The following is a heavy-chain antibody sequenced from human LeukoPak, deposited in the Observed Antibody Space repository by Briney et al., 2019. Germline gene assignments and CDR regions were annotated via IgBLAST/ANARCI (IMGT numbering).Heavy chain of an antibody. Sequence: PGGSLRLSCAASGFTFDDYAMHWVRQAPGKGLEWVSGISWNSGSIGYADSVKGRFTISRDNAKNSLYLQMNSLRAEDTALYYCAKTRSGSYSDPFDYWGQGTLVTVSS. CDR1: GFTFDDYA. V-gene: IGHV3-9*01. CDR3: AKTRSGSYSDPFDY. J-gene: IGHJ4*02. D-gene: IGHD1-26*01. CDR2: ISWNSGSI.